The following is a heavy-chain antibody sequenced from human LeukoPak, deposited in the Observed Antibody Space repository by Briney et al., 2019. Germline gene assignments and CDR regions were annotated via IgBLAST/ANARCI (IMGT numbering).Heavy chain of an antibody. CDR3: ARVEVLGRYYYYYYMDV. CDR2: IYYTGNT. Sequence: PSETLSLTCTVSGGSISNYYWNWIRQPPGKGLEWIGYIYYTGNTNYNPSLKSRVTISVDTSKNQFSLKLSSVTAADTAVYYCARVEVLGRYYYYYYMDVWGKGTTVTVSS. D-gene: IGHD1-26*01. V-gene: IGHV4-59*01. CDR1: GGSISNYY. J-gene: IGHJ6*03.